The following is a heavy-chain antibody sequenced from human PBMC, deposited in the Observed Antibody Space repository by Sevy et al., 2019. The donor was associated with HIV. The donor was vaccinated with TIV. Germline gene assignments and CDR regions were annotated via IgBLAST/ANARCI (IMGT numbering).Heavy chain of an antibody. CDR2: ISYDGSNK. CDR1: GFTFSSYA. CDR3: AREGRYFDWLLTDPYYYYYGMDV. V-gene: IGHV3-30-3*01. J-gene: IGHJ6*02. D-gene: IGHD3-9*01. Sequence: GGSLRLSCAASGFTFSSYAMHWVRQAPGKGLEWVAVISYDGSNKYYADSVKGRFTISRDNSKNTLYLQMNSLRAEDTAVYYCAREGRYFDWLLTDPYYYYYGMDVWGQGTTVTVSS.